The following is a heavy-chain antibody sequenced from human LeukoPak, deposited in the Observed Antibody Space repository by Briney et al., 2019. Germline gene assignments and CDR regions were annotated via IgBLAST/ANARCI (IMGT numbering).Heavy chain of an antibody. CDR3: ARRQGGMDV. CDR1: GYSFTTYW. Sequence: GESLKISCKGSGYSFTTYWVAWVRQMPGKGLEWMGMISPGDFDTRYSPSFKGQVTISADKSISTAYLQWSSLKASDTAIYYCARRQGGMDVWGQGTTVTVSS. CDR2: ISPGDFDT. V-gene: IGHV5-51*01. J-gene: IGHJ6*02.